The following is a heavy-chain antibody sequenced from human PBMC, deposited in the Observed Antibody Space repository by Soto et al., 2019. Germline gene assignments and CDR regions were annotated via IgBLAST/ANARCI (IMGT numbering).Heavy chain of an antibody. J-gene: IGHJ6*03. CDR3: AHRLSLSTTWNYGYMDV. V-gene: IGHV2-5*02. Sequence: QITLKESGPTLVNPTQTLTLTCTFSGFSLSTGGVGVGWIRQPPGKALEWLALIYWDDDKRYSPSLKSRLSVTKDTSKNQVVLTMPDVAPVDTATYYCAHRLSLSTTWNYGYMDVWGEGTTVTVSS. D-gene: IGHD3-16*01. CDR2: IYWDDDK. CDR1: GFSLSTGGVG.